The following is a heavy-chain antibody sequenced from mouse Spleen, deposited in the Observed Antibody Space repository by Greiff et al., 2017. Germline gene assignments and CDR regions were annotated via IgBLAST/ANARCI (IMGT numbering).Heavy chain of an antibody. CDR1: GYTLPSYW. CDR2: IYPSDSET. D-gene: IGHD2-3*01. V-gene: IGHV1-61*01. J-gene: IGHJ2*01. Sequence: QVQLQQPGAELVRPGSSVKLSCKASGYTLPSYWMDWVKQRPGQGLEWIGNIYPSDSETHYNQKFKDKATLTVDKSSSTAYMQLSSLTSEDSAVYYCERDGPYYFDYWGQGTTLTVSS. CDR3: ERDGPYYFDY.